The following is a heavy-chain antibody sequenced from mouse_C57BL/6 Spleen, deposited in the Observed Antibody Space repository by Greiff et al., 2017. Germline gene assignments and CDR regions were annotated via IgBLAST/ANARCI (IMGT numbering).Heavy chain of an antibody. J-gene: IGHJ1*03. CDR2: IDPSDSET. D-gene: IGHD1-1*01. V-gene: IGHV1-52*01. Sequence: QVQLQQSGAELVRPGSSVKLSCKASGYTFTSYWMHWVKQRPIQGLEWIGNIDPSDSETHYNQKFKDKATLTVDKSSSTAYMQLSSLTSEDSAVYYCARWYYGSSYRYFDVWGTGTTVTVSS. CDR1: GYTFTSYW. CDR3: ARWYYGSSYRYFDV.